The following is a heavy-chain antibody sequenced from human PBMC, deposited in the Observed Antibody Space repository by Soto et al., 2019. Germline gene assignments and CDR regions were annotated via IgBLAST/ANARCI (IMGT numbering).Heavy chain of an antibody. J-gene: IGHJ4*02. CDR2: ISWNSGSI. Sequence: EVQLVESGGGLVQPGRSLRLSCAVSGFTFDDYAMHWVRQAPGKGLEWVSGISWNSGSIGYADSVKGRFTISRDNAKNSLYLQMNSLRAEDTALYYCAKVDSGYDAAFDYWGQGTLVTVSS. V-gene: IGHV3-9*01. D-gene: IGHD5-12*01. CDR3: AKVDSGYDAAFDY. CDR1: GFTFDDYA.